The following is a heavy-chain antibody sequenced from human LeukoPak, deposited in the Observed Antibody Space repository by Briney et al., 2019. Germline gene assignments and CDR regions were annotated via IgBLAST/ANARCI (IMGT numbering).Heavy chain of an antibody. D-gene: IGHD3-22*01. CDR1: GGTFSNYG. Sequence: SVKVSCKASGGTFSNYGITWVRQAPGQGLEWMGRIIPIFGIPNYAQKFLGRVTITADKSTSTAYMDLTGLRSEDTAVYYCARFNIKYYDSSNYYEPEYYFDYWGQGTLVTVSS. CDR2: IIPIFGIP. V-gene: IGHV1-69*04. CDR3: ARFNIKYYDSSNYYEPEYYFDY. J-gene: IGHJ4*02.